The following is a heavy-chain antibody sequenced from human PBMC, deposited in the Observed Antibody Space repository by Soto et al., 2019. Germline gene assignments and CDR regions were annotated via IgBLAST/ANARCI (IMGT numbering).Heavy chain of an antibody. CDR1: GYIFTSYG. J-gene: IGHJ5*02. Sequence: QVQLVQSGPEVKKPGASVKLSCKASGYIFTSYGIGWVRQAPGQGLEWMGWISAFKGYTKYPQRLQGRVTMTTDTPTSTAYMELSSLRSDDTAVYYCASHDPGARFDPWGQGTLVIVSS. CDR3: ASHDPGARFDP. V-gene: IGHV1-18*01. CDR2: ISAFKGYT. D-gene: IGHD1-1*01.